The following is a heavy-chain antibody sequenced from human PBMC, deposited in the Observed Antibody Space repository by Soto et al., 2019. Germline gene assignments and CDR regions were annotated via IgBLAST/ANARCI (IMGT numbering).Heavy chain of an antibody. CDR2: IYYSGST. V-gene: IGHV4-59*01. CDR1: GCSISSYY. CDR3: ARDQYLDV. D-gene: IGHD3-10*01. J-gene: IGHJ6*02. Sequence: SETLSLTCPVSGCSISSYYWSWIRQPPGKGLEWIGYIYYSGSTNYNPSLKSRVTISVDTSKNQFSLKLSSVTAADTAVYYCARDQYLDVWGQGTTVTVSS.